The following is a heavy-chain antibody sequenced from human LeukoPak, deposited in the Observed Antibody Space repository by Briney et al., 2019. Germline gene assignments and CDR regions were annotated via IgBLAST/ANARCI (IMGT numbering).Heavy chain of an antibody. CDR1: GFTFSSYY. CDR3: ARDPRGSEYSHFDS. CDR2: IKQDGDEK. D-gene: IGHD3-10*01. V-gene: IGHV3-7*01. Sequence: GGSLRLSCAAPGFTFSSYYMSWVRQAPGKGLEWVANIKQDGDEKHYVDSVKGRFTISRDNAKSSLYLEMNSLRVEDTAVYYCARDPRGSEYSHFDSWGQGTQVTVSS. J-gene: IGHJ4*02.